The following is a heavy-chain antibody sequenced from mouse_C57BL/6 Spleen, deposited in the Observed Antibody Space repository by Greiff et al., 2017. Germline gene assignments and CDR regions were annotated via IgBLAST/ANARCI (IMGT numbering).Heavy chain of an antibody. CDR2: ISSGSSTI. J-gene: IGHJ3*01. CDR3: ARETVVGRTWFAY. CDR1: GFTFSDYG. V-gene: IGHV5-17*01. D-gene: IGHD1-1*01. Sequence: EVQRVESGGGLVKPGGSLKLSCAASGFTFSDYGMHWVRQAPEKGLEWVAYISSGSSTIYYADTVKGRFTISRDNAKNTLFLQMTSLRSEDTAMYYCARETVVGRTWFAYWGQGTLVTVSA.